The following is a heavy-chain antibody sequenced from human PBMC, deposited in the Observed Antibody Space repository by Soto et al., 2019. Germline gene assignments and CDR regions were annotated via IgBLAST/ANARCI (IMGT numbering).Heavy chain of an antibody. Sequence: LRLSCAASGFTFSNAWMSWVRQAPGEGLEWVGRIKSKTDGGTTDYAAPVKGRFTISRDDSKNTLYLQMNSLKTEDTAVYYCTTGRSRYCSGGSCYDYWGQGTLVTVSS. V-gene: IGHV3-15*01. D-gene: IGHD2-15*01. CDR3: TTGRSRYCSGGSCYDY. CDR1: GFTFSNAW. CDR2: IKSKTDGGTT. J-gene: IGHJ4*02.